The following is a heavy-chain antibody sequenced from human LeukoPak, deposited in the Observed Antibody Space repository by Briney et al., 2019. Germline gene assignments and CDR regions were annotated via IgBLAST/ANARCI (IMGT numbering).Heavy chain of an antibody. V-gene: IGHV4-30-2*01. CDR1: GGSISSGGYS. D-gene: IGHD4-23*01. CDR2: IYHSGST. Sequence: SQTLSLTCAVSGGSISSGGYSWSWIRQPPGKGLEWIGYIYHSGSTYYNPSLKSRVTISVDRSKNQFSLKLSSVTAADTAVYYCARGEVVTPPFFGYWGQGTLVTVSS. CDR3: ARGEVVTPPFFGY. J-gene: IGHJ4*02.